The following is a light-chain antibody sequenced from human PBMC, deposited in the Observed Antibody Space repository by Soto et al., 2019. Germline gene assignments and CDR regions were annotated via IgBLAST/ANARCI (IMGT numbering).Light chain of an antibody. J-gene: IGLJ1*01. V-gene: IGLV4-69*01. CDR2: LTSGGTH. CDR3: QTWVTGIQV. CDR1: SRHSTYA. Sequence: QLVLTQSPSASASLGASVKLTCTLSSRHSTYAIAWHQQQPEKGPRYLMNLTSGGTHTKGDGIPDRFSGSSSGADRYLTIASLQAEDEADYYCQTWVTGIQVFGTGTKVTVL.